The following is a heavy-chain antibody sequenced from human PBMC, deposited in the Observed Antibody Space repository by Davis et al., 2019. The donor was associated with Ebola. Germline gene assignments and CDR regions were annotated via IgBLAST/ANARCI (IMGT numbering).Heavy chain of an antibody. D-gene: IGHD4-23*01. CDR1: GDSMNTYL. V-gene: IGHV4-59*01. Sequence: MPSETLSLTCTVPGDSMNTYLWSWIRQPPGKGLEWIGYIFYSGSTTYNTSLKSRVTMSIDTSKKQFSLKVNSVTPADTAEYYCARNSDYGGNDVFDIWGQGTMVTVSS. J-gene: IGHJ3*02. CDR2: IFYSGST. CDR3: ARNSDYGGNDVFDI.